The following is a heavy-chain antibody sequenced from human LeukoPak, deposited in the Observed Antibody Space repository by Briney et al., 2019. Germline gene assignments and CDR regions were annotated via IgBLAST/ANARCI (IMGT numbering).Heavy chain of an antibody. D-gene: IGHD3-22*01. J-gene: IGHJ4*02. CDR2: IIPIFGTP. CDR1: GGTFSSYG. V-gene: IGHV1-69*13. CDR3: ARVSYDSRGYDY. Sequence: ASVKVSCTASGGTFSSYGISWVRQAPGQGLEWMGGIIPIFGTPDYAQKFQDRVTITADEDTSTAYMEVNSLTSDDTAIYYCARVSYDSRGYDYWGQGTLVTVSS.